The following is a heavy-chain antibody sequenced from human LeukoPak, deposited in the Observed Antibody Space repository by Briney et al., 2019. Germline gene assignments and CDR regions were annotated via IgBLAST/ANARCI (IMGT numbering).Heavy chain of an antibody. Sequence: SVKVSCKASGGTFSSYAISWVRQAPGQGLEWMGRIIPILGIANYAQKFQGRVTITADKSTSTAYMELSSLRSEDTAVYYCARDLWGSSGWYDRGGYYFDYWGQGTLVTVSS. CDR2: IIPILGIA. V-gene: IGHV1-69*04. J-gene: IGHJ4*02. D-gene: IGHD6-19*01. CDR3: ARDLWGSSGWYDRGGYYFDY. CDR1: GGTFSSYA.